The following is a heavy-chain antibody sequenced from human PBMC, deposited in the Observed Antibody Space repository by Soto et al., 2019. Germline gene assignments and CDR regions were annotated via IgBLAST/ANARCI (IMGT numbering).Heavy chain of an antibody. J-gene: IGHJ4*02. V-gene: IGHV3-30*02. CDR3: AKDGAIAAADYFFDY. D-gene: IGHD6-13*01. Sequence: PGGSLRLSCAASGFTFSSYGMHWVRQAPGKGLEWLVVIWYDGGNKYYADSVKGRFTISRDNSKNTVYLQMNSLRGEDTAVYYCAKDGAIAAADYFFDYWGQGSLVTVSS. CDR2: IWYDGGNK. CDR1: GFTFSSYG.